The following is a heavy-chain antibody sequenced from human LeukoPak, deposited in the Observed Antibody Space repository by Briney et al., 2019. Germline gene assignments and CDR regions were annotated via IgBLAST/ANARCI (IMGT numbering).Heavy chain of an antibody. Sequence: GGSLRLSCAASGFTFSSYSMNWVRQAPGKGLEWVSSISSSSSYIYYADSVKGRFTISRDNAKNSLYLQMNSLRAEDTAVYYCARDFYYDSSGYYSPSAFDIWGQGTMVTVSS. CDR1: GFTFSSYS. D-gene: IGHD3-22*01. J-gene: IGHJ3*02. V-gene: IGHV3-21*01. CDR3: ARDFYYDSSGYYSPSAFDI. CDR2: ISSSSSYI.